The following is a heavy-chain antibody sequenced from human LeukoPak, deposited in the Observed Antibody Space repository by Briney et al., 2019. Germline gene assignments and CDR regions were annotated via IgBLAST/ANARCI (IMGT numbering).Heavy chain of an antibody. CDR1: GYNFLSYG. CDR3: ATSAGLYSGYVFNFDY. J-gene: IGHJ4*02. CDR2: ISTYNGNT. V-gene: IGHV1-18*01. Sequence: ASVRVSCKASGYNFLSYGISWVRQAPGQGLEWIGWISTYNGNTKYAQKVQGRVTMTEDTSTDTAYMELSSLRSEDTAVYYCATSAGLYSGYVFNFDYWGQGTLVTVSS. D-gene: IGHD5-12*01.